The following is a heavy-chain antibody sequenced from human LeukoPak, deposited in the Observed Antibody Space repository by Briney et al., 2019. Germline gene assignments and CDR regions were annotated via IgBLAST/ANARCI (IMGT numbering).Heavy chain of an antibody. CDR1: AFTFSTYW. CDR3: RTDRDYSTFDY. V-gene: IGHV3-7*01. J-gene: IGHJ4*02. Sequence: GGSLRLSCAASAFTFSTYWMSWVRQAPGKGLKWVANIKEDGSEINYVDSVKGRFTISGDNAKNSLYLQMNSLRDEDTAVYYCRTDRDYSTFDYWGQGTLVTVSS. D-gene: IGHD2-15*01. CDR2: IKEDGSEI.